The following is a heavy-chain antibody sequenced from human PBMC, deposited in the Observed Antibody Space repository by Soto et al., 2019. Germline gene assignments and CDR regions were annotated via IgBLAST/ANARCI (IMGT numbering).Heavy chain of an antibody. J-gene: IGHJ3*02. CDR2: IYYSGST. D-gene: IGHD3-3*01. CDR3: ALLPVNYDFWSGPSQDAFDI. Sequence: SETLSLTCTVSGGSISSGDYYWSWIRQPPGKGLEWIGYIYYSGSTYYNPSLKSRVTISVDTSKNQFSLKLSSVTAADTAVYYCALLPVNYDFWSGPSQDAFDIWGQGKMVTVSS. V-gene: IGHV4-30-4*01. CDR1: GGSISSGDYY.